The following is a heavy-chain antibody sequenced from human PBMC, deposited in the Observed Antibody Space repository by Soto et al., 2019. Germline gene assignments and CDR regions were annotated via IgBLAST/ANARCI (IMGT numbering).Heavy chain of an antibody. CDR1: GFTFSSYG. J-gene: IGHJ6*02. Sequence: GGSLRLSCAASGFTFSSYGMNWVRQAPGKGLEWVACISYDGSNKYYADSVKGRFTISRDNSKNTLYLQMNSLRAKGTAVYYCAKGGHYGKDVWGQGTTVTVSS. V-gene: IGHV3-30*18. CDR2: ISYDGSNK. CDR3: AKGGHYGKDV.